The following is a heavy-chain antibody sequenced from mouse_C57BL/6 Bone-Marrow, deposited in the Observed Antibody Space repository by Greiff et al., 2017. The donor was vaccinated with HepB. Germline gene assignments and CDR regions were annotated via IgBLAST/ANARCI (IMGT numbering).Heavy chain of an antibody. CDR1: GYTFTDYY. V-gene: IGHV1-75*01. CDR3: ARSHYYGSSYGY. CDR2: IFPGSGST. J-gene: IGHJ2*01. Sequence: VKLMESGPELVKPGASVKISCKASGYTFTDYYINWVKQRPGQGLEWIGWIFPGSGSTYYNEKFKGKATLTVDKSSSTAYMLLSSLTSEDSAVYFCARSHYYGSSYGYWGQGTTLTVSS. D-gene: IGHD1-1*01.